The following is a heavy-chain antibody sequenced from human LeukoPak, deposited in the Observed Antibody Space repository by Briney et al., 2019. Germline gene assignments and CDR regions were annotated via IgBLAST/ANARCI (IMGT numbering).Heavy chain of an antibody. CDR3: ARDTGSGSSASDY. J-gene: IGHJ4*02. V-gene: IGHV4-39*07. Sequence: SETLSLTCTVSDGSISSSSYYWGWIRQPPGKGLEWIGSISYSGSTYYNPSLKSRVTISVDTSKNKFSLKLTSVTAADTAVYYCARDTGSGSSASDYWGQGALVTVSS. CDR2: ISYSGST. CDR1: DGSISSSSYY. D-gene: IGHD3-10*01.